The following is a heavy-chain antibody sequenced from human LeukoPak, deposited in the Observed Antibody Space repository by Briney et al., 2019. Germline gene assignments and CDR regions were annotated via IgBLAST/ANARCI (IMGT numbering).Heavy chain of an antibody. V-gene: IGHV3-48*03. CDR1: GFTFSNYE. J-gene: IGHJ6*04. CDR3: AELGITMIGGV. Sequence: GGSLRLSCAASGFTFSNYEMNWVRQAPGKGLEWISYIVGSGDNKQYADSVRGRFTISRDNAKNSLYLQMNNLRAEDTAVYYCAELGITMIGGVWGKGTTVTISS. CDR2: IVGSGDNK. D-gene: IGHD3-10*02.